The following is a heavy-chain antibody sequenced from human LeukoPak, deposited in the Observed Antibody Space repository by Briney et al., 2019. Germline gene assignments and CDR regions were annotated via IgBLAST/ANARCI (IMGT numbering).Heavy chain of an antibody. D-gene: IGHD1-14*01. CDR1: GASISGHY. Sequence: SETLSLTCTVSGASISGHYLTWIRHAPGKGLEWIGYISYIGSTNYNPSLKSRVTISVDTSKNPFSLKLRSVTAADTAVYYCARDQISINALDMWGQGTMVTVSS. CDR2: ISYIGST. V-gene: IGHV4-59*11. CDR3: ARDQISINALDM. J-gene: IGHJ3*02.